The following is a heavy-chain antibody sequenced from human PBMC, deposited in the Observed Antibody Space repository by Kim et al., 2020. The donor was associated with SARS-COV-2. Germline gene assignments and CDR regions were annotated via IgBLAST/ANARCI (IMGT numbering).Heavy chain of an antibody. Sequence: ASVKVSCKASGYTFTSYGISWVRQAPGQGLEWMGWISAYNGNTNYAQKLQGRVTMTTDTSTSTAYMELRSLRSDDTAVYYCARRGSSGYLTPLYYYYGMDVWGQGTTVTVSS. CDR3: ARRGSSGYLTPLYYYYGMDV. CDR1: GYTFTSYG. D-gene: IGHD3-22*01. CDR2: ISAYNGNT. V-gene: IGHV1-18*01. J-gene: IGHJ6*02.